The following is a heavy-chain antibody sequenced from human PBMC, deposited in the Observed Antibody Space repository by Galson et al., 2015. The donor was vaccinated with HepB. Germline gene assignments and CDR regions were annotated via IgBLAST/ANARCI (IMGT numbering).Heavy chain of an antibody. Sequence: SLRLSCAASGFTFSSYSMNWVRQAPGKGLEWVSSISSSSSYIYYADSVKGRFTISRDNAKNSLYLQMNSLRAEDTAVYYCARERGYCSSTSCPAPIYYMDVWGKGTTVTVSS. CDR1: GFTFSSYS. CDR2: ISSSSSYI. D-gene: IGHD2-2*01. J-gene: IGHJ6*03. CDR3: ARERGYCSSTSCPAPIYYMDV. V-gene: IGHV3-21*01.